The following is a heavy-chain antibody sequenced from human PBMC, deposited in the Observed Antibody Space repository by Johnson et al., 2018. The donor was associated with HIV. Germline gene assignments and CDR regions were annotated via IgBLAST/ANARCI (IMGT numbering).Heavy chain of an antibody. CDR2: ITDDGGST. D-gene: IGHD6-13*01. CDR3: AKEPYSRKDAFDI. J-gene: IGHJ3*02. V-gene: IGHV3-23*04. CDR1: GFTFSDYC. Sequence: VQLVESGGGLVQPGGSLRLSCAASGFTFSDYCMNWVRQAPGKGLEWVSAITDDGGSTYYADSVKGRFTISRDNSKNTLYLQMNSLRAEDAAVYYCAKEPYSRKDAFDIWGQGTMVTVSS.